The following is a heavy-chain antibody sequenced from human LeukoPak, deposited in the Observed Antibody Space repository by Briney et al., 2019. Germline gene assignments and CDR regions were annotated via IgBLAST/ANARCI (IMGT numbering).Heavy chain of an antibody. J-gene: IGHJ4*02. V-gene: IGHV3-11*06. D-gene: IGHD1-1*01. CDR1: GFTFSDYY. Sequence: PGGSLRLSCAASGFTFSDYYMSWIRQAPGKGLEWVSYISSSSSYTNYADSVKGRFTISRGNAKNSLYLQMNSLRAEDTAVYYCARDATGTTFGFDYWGQGTLVTVSS. CDR2: ISSSSSYT. CDR3: ARDATGTTFGFDY.